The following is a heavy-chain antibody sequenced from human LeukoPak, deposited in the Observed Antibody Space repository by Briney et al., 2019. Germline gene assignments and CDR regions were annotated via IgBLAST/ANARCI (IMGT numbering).Heavy chain of an antibody. CDR1: GGSIRSSSYY. J-gene: IGHJ5*02. Sequence: SETLSLTCTVSGGSIRSSSYYWGWIRQPPGKGLEWIGYIYYSGSTHYKPSLKSRVTISVDTSKNQFSLKLSSVTAADTAVYYCATALRNNPPWGQGTLITVSS. V-gene: IGHV4-61*05. D-gene: IGHD1-14*01. CDR3: ATALRNNPP. CDR2: IYYSGST.